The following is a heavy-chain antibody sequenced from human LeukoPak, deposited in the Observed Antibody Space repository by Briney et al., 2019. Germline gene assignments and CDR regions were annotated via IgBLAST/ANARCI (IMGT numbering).Heavy chain of an antibody. CDR3: ARDQKDVVPTNYYYYYGMDV. V-gene: IGHV3-48*03. Sequence: GGSLRLSCAASGFTFRSYDMNWVRQAPGKGLEWVSYISSSGSTIYYADSVKGRFTISRDNAKNSLYLQMNSLRAEDTAVYYCARDQKDVVPTNYYYYYGMDVWGQGTTVTVSS. D-gene: IGHD5-12*01. CDR1: GFTFRSYD. CDR2: ISSSGSTI. J-gene: IGHJ6*02.